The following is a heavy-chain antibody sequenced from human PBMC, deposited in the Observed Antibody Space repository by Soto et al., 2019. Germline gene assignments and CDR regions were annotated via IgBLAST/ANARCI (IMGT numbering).Heavy chain of an antibody. CDR1: GSPFRFRS. D-gene: IGHD3-10*01. Sequence: GGSLSLSCIASGSPFRFRSMIWVGPAPGEGLEWVSTITDTGGDTKYADSVRGRFTMSRDNSKKTLYLQMNSLRVEDSALYYWARGSTDSYPGSRIFDCWGRGTRVNVS. CDR3: ARGSTDSYPGSRIFDC. J-gene: IGHJ4*02. V-gene: IGHV3-23*01. CDR2: ITDTGGDT.